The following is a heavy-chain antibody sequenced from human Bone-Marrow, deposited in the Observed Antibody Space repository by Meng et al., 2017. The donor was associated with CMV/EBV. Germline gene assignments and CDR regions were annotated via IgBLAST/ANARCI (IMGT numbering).Heavy chain of an antibody. CDR3: ARVSHYYYYGMDV. V-gene: IGHV1-8*03. Sequence: ASVKVYCKASGYTFTSYDINWVRQATGQGLEWMGWMNPNSGNTVYAQKFQGRVTITRNTSINTAYMELSSLRSEDTDVYYCARVSHYYYYGMDVWGQGTTVTVSS. CDR1: GYTFTSYD. J-gene: IGHJ6*02. CDR2: MNPNSGNT.